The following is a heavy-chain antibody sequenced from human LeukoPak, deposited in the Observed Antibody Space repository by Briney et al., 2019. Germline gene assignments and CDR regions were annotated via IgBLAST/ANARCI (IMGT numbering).Heavy chain of an antibody. Sequence: SETLSLTCAVYGGSFSGYYWSWIRQPPGKGLEWIGEINHSGSTNYNLSLKSRVTISVDTSKNQFSLKLSSVTAADTAVYYCARHYFNRRYYGSGSYFDYWGQGTLVTVSS. V-gene: IGHV4-34*01. D-gene: IGHD3-10*01. J-gene: IGHJ4*02. CDR1: GGSFSGYY. CDR3: ARHYFNRRYYGSGSYFDY. CDR2: INHSGST.